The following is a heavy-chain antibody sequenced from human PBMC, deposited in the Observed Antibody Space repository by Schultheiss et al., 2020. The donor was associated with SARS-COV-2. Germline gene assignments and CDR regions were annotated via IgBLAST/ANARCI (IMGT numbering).Heavy chain of an antibody. CDR2: IYYSGST. Sequence: SQTLSLTCTVSGGSVSSGSYYWSWIRQPPGKGLEWIGYIYYSGSTNYNPSLKSRVTISVDTSKNQFSLKLSSVTAADTAVYYCASFTVTTGYWGQGTLVTVSS. V-gene: IGHV4-61*01. J-gene: IGHJ4*02. CDR3: ASFTVTTGY. CDR1: GGSVSSGSYY. D-gene: IGHD4-17*01.